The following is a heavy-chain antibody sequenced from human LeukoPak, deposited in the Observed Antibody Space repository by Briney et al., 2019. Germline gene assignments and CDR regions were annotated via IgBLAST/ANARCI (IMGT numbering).Heavy chain of an antibody. J-gene: IGHJ4*02. D-gene: IGHD3-22*01. V-gene: IGHV3-33*01. Sequence: GTSLRLSCAASGFSFSTYGMHWVRQAPGKGLEWVAAAQGDGRLQYYADSVKGRFTISKDISKSTLYVQMNGLRAEDTAVYYCATGGGFYYGHWGQGTLVTVSS. CDR1: GFSFSTYG. CDR3: ATGGGFYYGH. CDR2: AQGDGRLQ.